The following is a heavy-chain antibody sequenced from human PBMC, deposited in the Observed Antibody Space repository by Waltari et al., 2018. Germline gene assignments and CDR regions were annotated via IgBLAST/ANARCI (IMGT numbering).Heavy chain of an antibody. Sequence: EVQLVESGGGLVQPGGSLRLSCASSRFLFSSYWMHWVRQVPGKGLMGVGDMNTDGSIINWSESVKGRFTSSRDNAKSTLYLQRNSLRAEDTGIYDCVRDLHGGNDYWGQGTLVTVSS. J-gene: IGHJ4*02. D-gene: IGHD2-15*01. V-gene: IGHV3-74*01. CDR2: MNTDGSII. CDR3: VRDLHGGNDY. CDR1: RFLFSSYW.